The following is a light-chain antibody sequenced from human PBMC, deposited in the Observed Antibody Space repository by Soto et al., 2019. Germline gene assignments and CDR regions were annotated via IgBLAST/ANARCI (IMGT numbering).Light chain of an antibody. CDR3: SSYTSSSTLV. CDR1: SSDIGRYNY. Sequence: QSALTQPASVSGSPGQSITVSCTGTSSDIGRYNYVSWYQQYPGQAPKVVIYEVTHRPSGISNRFSASKSGNTASLTISGLQADDEADYYCSSYTSSSTLVFGGGTKLTVL. CDR2: EVT. V-gene: IGLV2-14*01. J-gene: IGLJ2*01.